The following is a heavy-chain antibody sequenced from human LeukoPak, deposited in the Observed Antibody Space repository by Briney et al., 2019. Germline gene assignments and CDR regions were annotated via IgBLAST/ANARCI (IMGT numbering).Heavy chain of an antibody. CDR1: GYTFTSYD. CDR2: MNPKSGNT. J-gene: IGHJ6*02. D-gene: IGHD6-13*01. Sequence: VASVKVSCKASGYTFTSYDINWVRQATGQGLEWMGWMNPKSGNTGYAQKFQGRVTMTRNTSISTAYMELSSLRSEDTAVYYCARITTIAAADYYYYGMDVWGQGTTVTVSS. CDR3: ARITTIAAADYYYYGMDV. V-gene: IGHV1-8*01.